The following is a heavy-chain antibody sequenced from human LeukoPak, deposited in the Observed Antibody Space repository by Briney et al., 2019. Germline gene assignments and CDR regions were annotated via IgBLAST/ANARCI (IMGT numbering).Heavy chain of an antibody. Sequence: ASVKVSCKASGYTFTSYYMHWVRQAPGQGLEWMGIINPSGGSTSYTQKFQGRVTMTRDMSTSTVYMELSSLRSEDTAVYYCARRNKATIFGYWGQGTLVTVSS. V-gene: IGHV1-46*01. D-gene: IGHD3-3*01. CDR2: INPSGGST. J-gene: IGHJ4*02. CDR1: GYTFTSYY. CDR3: ARRNKATIFGY.